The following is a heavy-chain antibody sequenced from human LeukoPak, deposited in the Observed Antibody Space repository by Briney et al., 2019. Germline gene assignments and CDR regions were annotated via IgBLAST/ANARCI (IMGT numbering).Heavy chain of an antibody. D-gene: IGHD3-10*01. CDR3: ARDLYGPGY. V-gene: IGHV3-74*01. Sequence: GGSLRLSCAASGFTFSNYWMHWVRQAPRGGLMWVSRLNTDGSSTYYADSVKGRFTISRDNAKNTLYLQTNSLRAEDTAVYYCARDLYGPGYGGQGTLVTVSS. J-gene: IGHJ4*02. CDR1: GFTFSNYW. CDR2: LNTDGSST.